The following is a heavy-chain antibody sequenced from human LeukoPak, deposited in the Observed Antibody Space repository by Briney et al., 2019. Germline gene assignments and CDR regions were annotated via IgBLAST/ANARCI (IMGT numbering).Heavy chain of an antibody. CDR1: GFTFSSFA. J-gene: IGHJ3*01. CDR3: ARWDYYGRGAFDV. Sequence: HAGGSLRLSCAASGFTFSSFAMSWVRQAPGKGLEGVSALSGSGSNTYFADSVKGRFTISRDNSKNTLYLQMNSLRVEDTAVYYCARWDYYGRGAFDVWGQGTMVTVSS. CDR2: LSGSGSNT. V-gene: IGHV3-23*01. D-gene: IGHD3-10*01.